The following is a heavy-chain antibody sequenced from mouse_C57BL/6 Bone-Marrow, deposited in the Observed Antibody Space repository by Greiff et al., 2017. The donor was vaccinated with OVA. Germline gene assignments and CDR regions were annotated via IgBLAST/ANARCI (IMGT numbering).Heavy chain of an antibody. CDR1: GFTFSDYG. CDR3: ARGVAWFAY. D-gene: IGHD1-1*02. V-gene: IGHV5-17*01. CDR2: ISSGSSTI. Sequence: VQLKESGGGLVKPGGSLKLSCAASGFTFSDYGMHWVRQAPEKGLEWVAYISSGSSTIYYADTVKGRFTISRDNAKNTLFLQMTSRRSEDTAMYYCARGVAWFAYWGQGTLVTVSA. J-gene: IGHJ3*01.